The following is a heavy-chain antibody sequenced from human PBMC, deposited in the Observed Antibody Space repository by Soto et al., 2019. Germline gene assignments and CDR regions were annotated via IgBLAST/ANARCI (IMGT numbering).Heavy chain of an antibody. CDR1: GGSISSYY. D-gene: IGHD6-13*01. V-gene: IGHV4-59*12. CDR3: ARESRSWYGSIWDY. CDR2: IYFSGGT. Sequence: PSETLYLTCTLSGGSISSYYWSWIRHPPGKGLEWIGYIYFSGGTNYNPSLKSRVTISVDTSKNQFSLKLSSVTAADTAVYYCARESRSWYGSIWDYWGQGTLVTVS. J-gene: IGHJ4*02.